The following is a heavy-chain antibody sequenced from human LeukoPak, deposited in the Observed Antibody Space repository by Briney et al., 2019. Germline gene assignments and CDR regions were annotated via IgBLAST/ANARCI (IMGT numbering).Heavy chain of an antibody. Sequence: GGSLRLSCAASGFTVGSSFMTWVRQAPGRGLEWVSGINWNGGGTGYADSVKGRFTISRDNAKNSLYLQMNSLRAEDTALYYCARDPPYYYDSSGKGWYFDYWGQGTLVTVSS. CDR1: GFTVGSSF. CDR3: ARDPPYYYDSSGKGWYFDY. CDR2: INWNGGGT. V-gene: IGHV3-20*04. J-gene: IGHJ4*02. D-gene: IGHD3-22*01.